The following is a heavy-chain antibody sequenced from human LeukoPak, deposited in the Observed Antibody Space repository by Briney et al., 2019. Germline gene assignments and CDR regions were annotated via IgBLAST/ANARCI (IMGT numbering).Heavy chain of an antibody. CDR1: GGTFSSYA. Sequence: ASVKVSCKASGGTFSSYAISWVRQAPGQGLEWMGRIIPILGIANYAQKFQGRVTITADKSTSTAYMELRSLRSDDTAVYYCAKDPGRWLVRGYYYYGMDVWGQGTTVTVSS. J-gene: IGHJ6*02. CDR3: AKDPGRWLVRGYYYYGMDV. CDR2: IIPILGIA. D-gene: IGHD6-19*01. V-gene: IGHV1-69*04.